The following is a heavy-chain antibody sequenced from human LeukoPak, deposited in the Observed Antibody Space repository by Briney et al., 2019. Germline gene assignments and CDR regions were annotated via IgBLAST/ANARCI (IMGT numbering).Heavy chain of an antibody. J-gene: IGHJ6*03. D-gene: IGHD6-13*01. CDR1: GGTFSSYA. Sequence: ASVKVSCKASGGTFSSYAISWVRQAPGQGLEWMGWINPNSGGTNYAQKFQGRVTMTRDTSISTAYMELSRLRSDDTAVYYCARDRRYSSSWSDYYYYYMDVWGKGTTVTVSS. CDR3: ARDRRYSSSWSDYYYYYMDV. V-gene: IGHV1-2*02. CDR2: INPNSGGT.